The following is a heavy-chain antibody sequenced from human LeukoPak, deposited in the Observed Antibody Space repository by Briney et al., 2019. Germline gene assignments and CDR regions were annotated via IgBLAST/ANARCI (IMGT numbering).Heavy chain of an antibody. CDR1: GYSISSGYY. CDR2: FYHSGST. D-gene: IGHD3-10*01. J-gene: IGHJ4*02. Sequence: SETLSLTCTVSGYSISSGYYWGWIRQPPGKGLEWIGSFYHSGSTYYNPSLKSRVTISVDTSKNQFSLKLSSVTAADTAVYYCARQRTWFGELFDYWGQGTLVTVSS. V-gene: IGHV4-38-2*02. CDR3: ARQRTWFGELFDY.